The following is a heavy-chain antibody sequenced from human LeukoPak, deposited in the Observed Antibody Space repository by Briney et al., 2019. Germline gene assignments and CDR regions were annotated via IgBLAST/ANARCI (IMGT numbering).Heavy chain of an antibody. Sequence: PSETLSLTCTVSGGSISSYYWSWIRQPPGKGLNWIGYIYYSGSTNYNPSLKSRLTISVDTSKNQFSLKLNSVTAADTAVYYCARHSGGYYDFDYWGQGTLVTVSS. V-gene: IGHV4-59*08. J-gene: IGHJ4*02. CDR2: IYYSGST. D-gene: IGHD1-26*01. CDR3: ARHSGGYYDFDY. CDR1: GGSISSYY.